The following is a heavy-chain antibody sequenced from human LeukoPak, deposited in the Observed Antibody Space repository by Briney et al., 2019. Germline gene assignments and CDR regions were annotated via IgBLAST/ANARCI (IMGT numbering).Heavy chain of an antibody. Sequence: GASVKVSCKASGFTFTSSAVQWVRQAREQRLKWIGWIVVGSGNTNYAQKFQERVTITRDMSTSTAYMELSSLRSEDTAVYYCAAQESYSSGWLNWGQGTLVTVSS. J-gene: IGHJ4*02. V-gene: IGHV1-58*01. CDR2: IVVGSGNT. CDR3: AAQESYSSGWLN. CDR1: GFTFTSSA. D-gene: IGHD6-19*01.